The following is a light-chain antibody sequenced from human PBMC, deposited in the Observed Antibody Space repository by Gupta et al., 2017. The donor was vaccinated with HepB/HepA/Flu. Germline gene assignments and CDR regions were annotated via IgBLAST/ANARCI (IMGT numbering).Light chain of an antibody. CDR1: SSDVGVYNY. CDR3: SSYTSSRTVV. CDR2: DVT. V-gene: IGLV2-14*01. Sequence: QSALTQPASVSGSPGQPIAISCTGTSSDVGVYNYVPWYQQHPGKAPKVIIYDVTNRPSGVSNRFSGSKSGNTASLTISGLQAEDEADYYCSSYTSSRTVVFGGGTKLTGL. J-gene: IGLJ2*01.